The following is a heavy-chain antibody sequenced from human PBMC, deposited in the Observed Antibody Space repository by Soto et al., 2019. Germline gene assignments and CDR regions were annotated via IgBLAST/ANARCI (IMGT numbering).Heavy chain of an antibody. D-gene: IGHD3-22*01. CDR1: GYTFTSYY. Sequence: ASGKVSCKASGYTFTSYYMHWVRQAPGQGLEWMGIINPSGGSTSYAQKFQGRVTMTRDTSTSTVYMELSSLRSEDTAVYYCARAESKLYDSSGYYSGYWGQGTLVTVSS. V-gene: IGHV1-46*01. CDR3: ARAESKLYDSSGYYSGY. J-gene: IGHJ4*02. CDR2: INPSGGST.